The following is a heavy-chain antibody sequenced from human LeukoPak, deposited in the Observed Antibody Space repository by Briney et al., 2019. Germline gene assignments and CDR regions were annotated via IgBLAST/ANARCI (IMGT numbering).Heavy chain of an antibody. CDR2: IYHSGST. Sequence: SETLSLTCTVSGYSISSGYYWGWIRQPPGKGLEWIGSIYHSGSTYYNPSLKSRVTISVDTSKNQFSLKLSSVTAADTAVYYCAREGVAITHNWFDPWGQGTLVTVSS. J-gene: IGHJ5*02. CDR1: GYSISSGYY. D-gene: IGHD1-14*01. V-gene: IGHV4-38-2*02. CDR3: AREGVAITHNWFDP.